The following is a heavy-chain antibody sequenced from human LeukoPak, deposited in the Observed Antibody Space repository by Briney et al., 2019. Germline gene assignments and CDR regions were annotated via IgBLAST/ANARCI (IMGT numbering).Heavy chain of an antibody. CDR3: AHGAMYQLDY. J-gene: IGHJ4*02. CDR1: GFTFNNYA. V-gene: IGHV3-23*05. Sequence: PGGSLRLSCVGPGFTFNNYAMNWVRQAPGKGLEWVSVIYSGGSTYYADSVKGRFTISRDNSKNTLYLQMNSLRVEDTAVYYCAHGAMYQLDYWGQGTLVTVSS. CDR2: IYSGGST. D-gene: IGHD2-2*01.